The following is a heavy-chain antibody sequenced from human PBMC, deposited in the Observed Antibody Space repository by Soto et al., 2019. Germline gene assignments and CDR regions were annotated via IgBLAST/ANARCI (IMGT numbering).Heavy chain of an antibody. V-gene: IGHV1-69*12. D-gene: IGHD2-15*01. CDR1: GGTFSSYA. CDR3: ARDCCSGGSCYSGNFDY. J-gene: IGHJ4*02. Sequence: QVQLVQSGAEVKKPGSSVKVSCKASGGTFSSYAISWVRQAPGQGLEWMGGIIPIFGTANYAQKFQGRVTITAXXSXSXXYMELSSLRSEDTAVYYCARDCCSGGSCYSGNFDYWGQGTLVTVSS. CDR2: IIPIFGTA.